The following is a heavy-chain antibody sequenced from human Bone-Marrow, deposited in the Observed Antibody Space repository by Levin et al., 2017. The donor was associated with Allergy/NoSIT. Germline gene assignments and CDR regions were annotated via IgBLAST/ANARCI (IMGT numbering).Heavy chain of an antibody. CDR1: GFTFSSYA. Sequence: GGSLRLSCAASGFTFSSYAMSWVRQAPGKGLEWVSSISGSGTITHYAESVKGRFTISRAISKTLLHLQMNSLRAEDTAIYFCAKEGLAVAGYYFDSWGQGTLVTVSS. CDR2: ISGSGTIT. J-gene: IGHJ4*02. D-gene: IGHD6-19*01. CDR3: AKEGLAVAGYYFDS. V-gene: IGHV3-23*01.